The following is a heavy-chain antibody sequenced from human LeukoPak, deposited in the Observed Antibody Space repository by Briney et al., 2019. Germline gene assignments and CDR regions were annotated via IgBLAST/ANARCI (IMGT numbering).Heavy chain of an antibody. D-gene: IGHD3-22*01. J-gene: IGHJ4*02. Sequence: PGGSLSLSCAASGFTFSDYYMSWIRQAPGKGLEWVSYISSSGSTIYYADSVKGRFTISRDNAKNSLYLQMNSLRAEDTAVYYCARDLISDYDSSGLDYWGQGTLVTVSS. V-gene: IGHV3-11*01. CDR2: ISSSGSTI. CDR3: ARDLISDYDSSGLDY. CDR1: GFTFSDYY.